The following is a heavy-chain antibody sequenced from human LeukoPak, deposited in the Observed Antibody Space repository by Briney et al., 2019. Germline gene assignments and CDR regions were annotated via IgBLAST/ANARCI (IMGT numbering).Heavy chain of an antibody. D-gene: IGHD6-6*01. J-gene: IGHJ5*02. V-gene: IGHV4-4*07. CDR2: IYTSGST. Sequence: SETLSLTCTVSGGSISSYYWSWIRQPAGKGLEWIGRIYTSGSTNYNPSLKSRVTMSVDTSKNQFSLKLSSVTAADTAVYYCAREGGYSSSFRGWFDPWGQGTLVTVSS. CDR3: AREGGYSSSFRGWFDP. CDR1: GGSISSYY.